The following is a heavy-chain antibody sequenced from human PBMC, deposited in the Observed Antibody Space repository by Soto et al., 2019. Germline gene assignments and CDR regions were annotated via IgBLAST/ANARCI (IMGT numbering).Heavy chain of an antibody. CDR3: ARDGEGDILTGYYRPNSFDP. D-gene: IGHD3-9*01. CDR1: GYTFTSYC. V-gene: IGHV1-18*01. CDR2: ISAYNGNT. Sequence: ASVKLSCKAPGYTFTSYCRSWVRQAPGQGLEWMGWISAYNGNTNYAQKFQGWVTMTRDTSTSTAYMELSRLRSDDTAVYYCARDGEGDILTGYYRPNSFDPWGQGTLVTVSS. J-gene: IGHJ5*02.